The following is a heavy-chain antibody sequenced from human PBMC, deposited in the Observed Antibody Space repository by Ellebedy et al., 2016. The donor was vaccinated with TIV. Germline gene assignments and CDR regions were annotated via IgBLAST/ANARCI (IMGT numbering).Heavy chain of an antibody. V-gene: IGHV3-64D*06. J-gene: IGHJ4*02. D-gene: IGHD3-10*01. CDR3: VKDYGSGSYPPYFDY. CDR2: IISNGGST. CDR1: GFTFSSYA. Sequence: PGGSLRLSCAASGFTFSSYAMHWVRQAPGKGLEYVSAIISNGGSTYYADSVKGRFTISRDNSKNTLYLQMSSLRAEDTAVYYCVKDYGSGSYPPYFDYWGQGTLVTVSS.